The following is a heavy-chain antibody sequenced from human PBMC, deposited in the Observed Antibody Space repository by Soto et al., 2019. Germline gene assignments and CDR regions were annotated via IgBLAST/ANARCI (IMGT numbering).Heavy chain of an antibody. V-gene: IGHV5-51*01. CDR3: ARLRSTSRRDAFDI. Sequence: PGESLKTSGKGPGYSFTSYWIGWVRQMPWKGLEWMGIIYPGDSDTRYSPSFQGQVTISADKSISTAYLQWSSLKASDTATYYCARLRSTSRRDAFDIWGQGTMVTVSS. CDR1: GYSFTSYW. CDR2: IYPGDSDT. D-gene: IGHD2-2*01. J-gene: IGHJ3*02.